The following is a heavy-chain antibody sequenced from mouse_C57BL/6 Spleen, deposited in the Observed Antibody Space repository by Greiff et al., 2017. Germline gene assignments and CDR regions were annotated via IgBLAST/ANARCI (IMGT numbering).Heavy chain of an antibody. CDR2: IRSKSNNYAT. D-gene: IGHD2-4*01. J-gene: IGHJ2*01. V-gene: IGHV10-1*01. CDR3: VRHRGYDYDVGFDY. Sequence: EVQLVESGGGLVQPKGSLKLSCAASGFSFNTYAMNWVRQAPGKGLEWVARIRSKSNNYATYYADSVKDRFTISREDSESMLYLQMNNLKTEDTAMYYSVRHRGYDYDVGFDYWGQGTTLTVSS. CDR1: GFSFNTYA.